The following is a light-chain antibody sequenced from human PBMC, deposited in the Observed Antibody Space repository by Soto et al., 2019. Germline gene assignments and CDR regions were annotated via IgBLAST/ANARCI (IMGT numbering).Light chain of an antibody. V-gene: IGKV3-11*01. CDR2: DAS. CDR1: QSVSSY. CDR3: QQHSNWPIT. Sequence: PGERDTLSCRASQSVSSYLTWYQQKPGKAPRLLIYDASNRATGIPARFSGSGSGTDFTLTISSLEPEDFAVYYCQQHSNWPITFGQGTRLEIK. J-gene: IGKJ5*01.